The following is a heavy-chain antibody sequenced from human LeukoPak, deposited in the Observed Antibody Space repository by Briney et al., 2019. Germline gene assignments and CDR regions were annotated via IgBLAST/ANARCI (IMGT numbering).Heavy chain of an antibody. J-gene: IGHJ6*03. CDR2: IYTSGST. CDR3: ARVAYYYYYMDV. V-gene: IGHV4-61*02. Sequence: SETLSLTCTVSGGSISSGSYYWSWIRQPAGKGLEWIGRIYTSGSTNYNPSLKSRVTISVDTSKNQFSLKLSSVTAADTAVYYCARVAYYYYYMDVWGKGTTVTISS. CDR1: GGSISSGSYY.